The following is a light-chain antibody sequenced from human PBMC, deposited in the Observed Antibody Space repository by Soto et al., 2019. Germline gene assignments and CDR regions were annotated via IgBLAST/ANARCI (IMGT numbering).Light chain of an antibody. J-gene: IGKJ1*01. CDR1: QSISSY. CDR2: AAS. V-gene: IGKV1-39*01. CDR3: QESYSTPWA. Sequence: DIPVTQSPSSLSASVGDRVTITCRASQSISSYLNWYQQKPGKAPKLLIYAASSLQSGVPSRFSGSGSGTVFSLTISSLQPEDFASYYCQESYSTPWAFGQGTKVEI.